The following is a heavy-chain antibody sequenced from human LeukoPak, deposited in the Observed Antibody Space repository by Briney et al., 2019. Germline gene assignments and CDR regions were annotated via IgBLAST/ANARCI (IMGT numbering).Heavy chain of an antibody. D-gene: IGHD2-8*01. CDR2: VSSIGLT. Sequence: SETLSLTCTISGDSISTHYWTWIRQSPGKGLEWIGYVSSIGLTNYNPSLKSRVTISVDTSKNHFSLRLRSLTAADTTVYYCARDLTTVTKGFDIWGQGTVVTVSS. V-gene: IGHV4-59*11. J-gene: IGHJ3*02. CDR3: ARDLTTVTKGFDI. CDR1: GDSISTHY.